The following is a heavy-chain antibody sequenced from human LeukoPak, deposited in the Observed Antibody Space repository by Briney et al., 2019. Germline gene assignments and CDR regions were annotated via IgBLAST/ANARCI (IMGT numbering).Heavy chain of an antibody. Sequence: VASVKVSCKASGGTFSRYAISWVRQAPGQGLEWMGRIIPIFGTANYAQKFQGRVTITADESTSTAYMELSSLRSEDTAVYYCARDLRGPSSSPVVSAYYYGMDVWGQGTTVTVSS. CDR1: GGTFSRYA. CDR3: ARDLRGPSSSPVVSAYYYGMDV. J-gene: IGHJ6*02. CDR2: IIPIFGTA. D-gene: IGHD6-6*01. V-gene: IGHV1-69*13.